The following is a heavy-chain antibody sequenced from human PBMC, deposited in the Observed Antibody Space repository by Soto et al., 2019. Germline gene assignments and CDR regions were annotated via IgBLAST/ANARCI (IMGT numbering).Heavy chain of an antibody. CDR2: ISGGGTNK. CDR3: TKDLGRTAMVFSYDH. V-gene: IGHV3-30*18. Sequence: GGSLILSCEVSGCTFSAYGMHWVRQAPGKGLEWVAAISGGGTNKYYGDSVKGRFTISRDNSKNTLYLQMNSLRAEDTAVYYCTKDLGRTAMVFSYDHWGQGTLVTVSS. J-gene: IGHJ4*02. CDR1: GCTFSAYG. D-gene: IGHD5-18*01.